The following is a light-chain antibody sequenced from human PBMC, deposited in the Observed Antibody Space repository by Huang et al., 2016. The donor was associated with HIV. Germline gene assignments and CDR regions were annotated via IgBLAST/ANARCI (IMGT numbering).Light chain of an antibody. Sequence: AVQMTQSPSSLSASVGDRITITCRASQGVMGDLGWYQQKPGKAPKLLIYGTSTLQSGVPSRVSGSGSGTHYTLSINSLQPEDFATYYCLQAATYPWTFGQGTKVEIK. CDR1: QGVMGD. CDR2: GTS. V-gene: IGKV1-6*01. CDR3: LQAATYPWT. J-gene: IGKJ1*01.